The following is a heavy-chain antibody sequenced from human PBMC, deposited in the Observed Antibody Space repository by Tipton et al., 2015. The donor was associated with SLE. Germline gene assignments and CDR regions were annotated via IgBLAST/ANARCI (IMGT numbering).Heavy chain of an antibody. D-gene: IGHD5-12*01. CDR3: ARSIVATTPLPRL. V-gene: IGHV4-59*01. J-gene: IGHJ4*02. CDR1: GGSFSGYY. CDR2: IYYSGST. Sequence: TLSLTCAVYGGSFSGYYWSWIRQPPGKGLEWIGYIYYSGSTNYNPSLKSRVTISVDTSKNQFSLKLSSVTAADTAVYYCARSIVATTPLPRLWGQGTLVTVSS.